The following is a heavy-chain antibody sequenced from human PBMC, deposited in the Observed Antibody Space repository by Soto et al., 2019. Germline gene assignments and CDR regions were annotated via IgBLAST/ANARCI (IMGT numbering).Heavy chain of an antibody. Sequence: SVKVSCKASGGTFSSYAISWVRQAPGQGLEWMGGIIPIFGTANYAQKFQGRVTITADKSTSTAYMELSSLRSEDTAVYYCARGYLQSVSDIVVVPAAKGAAYYYYGMDVWGQGTTVTVSS. J-gene: IGHJ6*02. D-gene: IGHD2-2*01. CDR1: GGTFSSYA. V-gene: IGHV1-69*06. CDR3: ARGYLQSVSDIVVVPAAKGAAYYYYGMDV. CDR2: IIPIFGTA.